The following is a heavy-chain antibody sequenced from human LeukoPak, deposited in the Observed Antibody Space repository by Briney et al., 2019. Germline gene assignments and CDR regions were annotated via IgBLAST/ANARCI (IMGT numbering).Heavy chain of an antibody. J-gene: IGHJ4*02. CDR3: LLTYYYGSGSPRSKLSDY. CDR2: ISPTGAT. V-gene: IGHV1-2*02. Sequence: GASVKVSCKTSGDTFKGYYIHWMRQAPRQGLEWMGWISPTGATNHAQKFQGRVTMTRDRSISTAYMELSSLRSEDTAVYYCLLTYYYGSGSPRSKLSDYWGQGTLVTVSS. D-gene: IGHD3-10*01. CDR1: GDTFKGYY.